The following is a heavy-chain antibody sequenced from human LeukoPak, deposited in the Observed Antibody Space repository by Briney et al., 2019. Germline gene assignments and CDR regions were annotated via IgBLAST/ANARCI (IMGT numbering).Heavy chain of an antibody. Sequence: PSQTLSLTCAVSGGSISSGGYSWSWIRQPPGKGLEWIGYIYHSGSTYYNPSLKSRVTISVDRSKNQFSLKLSSVTAADTAVYYCARDYGGNSENWFDPWGQGTLVTVSS. J-gene: IGHJ5*02. CDR3: ARDYGGNSENWFDP. CDR2: IYHSGST. V-gene: IGHV4-30-2*01. CDR1: GGSISSGGYS. D-gene: IGHD4-23*01.